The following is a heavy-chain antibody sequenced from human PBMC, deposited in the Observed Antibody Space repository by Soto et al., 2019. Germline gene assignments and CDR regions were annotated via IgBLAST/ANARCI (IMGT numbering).Heavy chain of an antibody. CDR1: GVTFSDYY. D-gene: IGHD2-15*01. V-gene: IGHV3-11*01. CDR3: ARNDVVVVAATTGDYHYGMDV. J-gene: IGHJ6*02. CDR2: ISSSCSTI. Sequence: GSLILSCAAAGVTFSDYYMSWIRQAPGKGLEWVSYISSSCSTIYYADSVKGRFTISRDNAKNSLYLQMNSLRAEDTAVYYCARNDVVVVAATTGDYHYGMDVWGQGNTVTVSS.